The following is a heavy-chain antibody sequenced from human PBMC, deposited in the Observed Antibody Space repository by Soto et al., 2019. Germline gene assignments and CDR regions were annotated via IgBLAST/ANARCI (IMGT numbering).Heavy chain of an antibody. Sequence: PGGSLRLSCAASGFTFSSYAMSWVRQAPGKGLEWVSAISGSGGSTYYADSVKGRFTISRDNSKNTLYLQMNSLRAEDTAVYYCAKDKILSGSGSYSHYYGMDVWGQGTTVTVSS. CDR3: AKDKILSGSGSYSHYYGMDV. CDR1: GFTFSSYA. CDR2: ISGSGGST. J-gene: IGHJ6*02. D-gene: IGHD3-10*01. V-gene: IGHV3-23*01.